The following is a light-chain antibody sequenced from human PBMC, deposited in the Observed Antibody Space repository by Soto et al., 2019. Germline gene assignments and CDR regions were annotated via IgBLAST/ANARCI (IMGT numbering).Light chain of an antibody. CDR3: HQCDSSPWT. Sequence: EIVLTQSPGTLSLSPGERATLSCRASQSLSSNYLAWYQQKPDQAPRLLIYGASSRATGIPDRFSGSGSGTDFTLTISRLEPEDFAVFYFHQCDSSPWTFGQGTKVEIK. V-gene: IGKV3-20*01. CDR2: GAS. CDR1: QSLSSNY. J-gene: IGKJ1*01.